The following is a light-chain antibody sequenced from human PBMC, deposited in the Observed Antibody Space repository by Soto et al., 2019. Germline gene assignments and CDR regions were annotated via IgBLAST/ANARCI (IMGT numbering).Light chain of an antibody. CDR1: SSDVGGYNY. J-gene: IGLJ2*01. Sequence: QSVLTQPPSASGSPGQSVTISCTGTSSDVGGYNYVSWYQQQPGKAPKLMIYEVSKRPSGVPDRFSGSKSGNTASLTVSGLQAEDEADYYCSSYAGSNNLFGGGTKLTVL. V-gene: IGLV2-8*01. CDR3: SSYAGSNNL. CDR2: EVS.